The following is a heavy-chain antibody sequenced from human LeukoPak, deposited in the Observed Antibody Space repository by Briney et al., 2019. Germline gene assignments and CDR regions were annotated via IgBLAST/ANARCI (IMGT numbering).Heavy chain of an antibody. CDR3: ARDGLPVALDK. Sequence: GGSLRLSCAASGFTFNRHWMTWVRQAPGKGLEWVANINPDMSEKNYVQSVKGRFTISRDNAKNSLYLQMNSLRGDDTAVYYCARDGLPVALDKWGQGTLVTVSS. D-gene: IGHD2-2*01. CDR2: INPDMSEK. V-gene: IGHV3-7*01. J-gene: IGHJ4*02. CDR1: GFTFNRHW.